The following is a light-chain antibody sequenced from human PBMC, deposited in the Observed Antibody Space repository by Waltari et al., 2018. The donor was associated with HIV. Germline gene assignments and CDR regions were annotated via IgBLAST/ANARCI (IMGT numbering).Light chain of an antibody. CDR1: KLGDKY. CDR3: QAWDSSTVV. J-gene: IGLJ2*01. Sequence: SYELTQPPSVSVSPGQTASITCSGDKLGDKYACWYQQKPGQSPVLVIYQDNKRPSGIPERFSGYNSGNAATLTISGTQAIDEADYYCQAWDSSTVVFGGGTKLTVL. CDR2: QDN. V-gene: IGLV3-1*01.